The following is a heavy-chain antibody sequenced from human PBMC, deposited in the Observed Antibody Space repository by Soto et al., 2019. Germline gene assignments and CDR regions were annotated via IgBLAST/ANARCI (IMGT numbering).Heavy chain of an antibody. V-gene: IGHV1-69*13. CDR2: IIPIFGTA. CDR1: GGTFSSYA. D-gene: IGHD3-10*01. J-gene: IGHJ4*02. CDR3: ARESSRGAMVRGVVYFDY. Sequence: SVKVSCKASGGTFSSYAISWVRQAPGQGLEWMGGIIPIFGTANYAQKFQGRVTITADESTSTAYMELSSLRSEDTAVYYCARESSRGAMVRGVVYFDYWGQGXLVTVYS.